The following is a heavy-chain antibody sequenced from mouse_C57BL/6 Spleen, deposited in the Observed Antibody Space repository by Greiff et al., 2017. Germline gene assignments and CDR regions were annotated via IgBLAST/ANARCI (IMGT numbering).Heavy chain of an antibody. CDR1: GYTFTDYN. V-gene: IGHV1-18*01. Sequence: EVQLQQSGPELVKPGASVTIPCKASGYTFTDYNMDWVKQSHGKSLEWIGDINPNNGGTIYNQKFKGQATLTVDKSSSTAYMELRSLTSEDTAVYYCARRGKLLRNFDVWGTGTTVTVSS. CDR2: INPNNGGT. D-gene: IGHD1-1*01. J-gene: IGHJ1*03. CDR3: ARRGKLLRNFDV.